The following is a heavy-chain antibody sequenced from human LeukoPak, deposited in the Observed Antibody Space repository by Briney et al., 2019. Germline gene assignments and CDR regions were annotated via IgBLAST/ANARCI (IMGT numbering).Heavy chain of an antibody. CDR3: ARDGIAAAGHFDY. CDR1: GYTFTGYY. D-gene: IGHD6-13*01. J-gene: IGHJ4*02. Sequence: GASVKVSCKASGYTFTGYYMHRVRQAPGRGLEWMGWINPNSGGTNYAQKFQGWVTMTRDTSISTAYMELSRLRSDDTAVYYCARDGIAAAGHFDYWGQGTLVTVSS. CDR2: INPNSGGT. V-gene: IGHV1-2*04.